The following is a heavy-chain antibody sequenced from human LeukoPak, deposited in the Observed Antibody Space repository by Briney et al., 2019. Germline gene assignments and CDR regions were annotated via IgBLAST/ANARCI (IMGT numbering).Heavy chain of an antibody. CDR3: ARLTIFVNTFEI. CDR2: INTSGST. CDR1: GGSISRYY. J-gene: IGHJ3*02. D-gene: IGHD3-3*01. Sequence: SETLSLTCTVSGGSISRYYWSWIRQPAGKGLEWIGRINTSGSTNYNPSLKSRVTMSVDTSRNQFSLKLSSVTAADTAIYYCARLTIFVNTFEIWGQGTMVTVSS. V-gene: IGHV4-4*07.